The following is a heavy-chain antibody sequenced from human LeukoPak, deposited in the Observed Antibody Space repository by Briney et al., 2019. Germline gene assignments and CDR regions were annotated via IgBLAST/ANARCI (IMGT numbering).Heavy chain of an antibody. CDR2: INHSGST. CDR1: GGSFSGYY. CDR3: ASRPGYSSSWAYYYYYYYMDV. Sequence: PSETLSLTCAVYGGSFSGYYWSWIRQPPGKGLEWIGEINHSGSTNYNPSLKSRVTISVDTSKNQLSLKLSSVTAADTAVYYCASRPGYSSSWAYYYYYYYMDVWGKGTTVTVSS. J-gene: IGHJ6*03. D-gene: IGHD6-13*01. V-gene: IGHV4-34*01.